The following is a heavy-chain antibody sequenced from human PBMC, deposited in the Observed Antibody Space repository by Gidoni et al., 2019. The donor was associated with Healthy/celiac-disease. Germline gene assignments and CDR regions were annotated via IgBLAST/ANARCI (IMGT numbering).Heavy chain of an antibody. J-gene: IGHJ5*02. CDR3: ARDRNNWFDP. CDR2: INRDGSST. CDR1: GFPFRSYW. V-gene: IGHV3-74*01. Sequence: EVQLVESGGGLVQPGGSMRISCAASGFPFRSYWMHWVRQAPGKGLVWVSRINRDGSSTSYADSVKGRFTISRDNAKNTLYLQMNSLRAEDTAVYYCARDRNNWFDPWGQGTLVTVSS.